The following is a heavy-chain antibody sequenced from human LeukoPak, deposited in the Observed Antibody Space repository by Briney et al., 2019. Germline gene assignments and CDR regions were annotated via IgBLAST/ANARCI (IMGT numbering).Heavy chain of an antibody. D-gene: IGHD6-13*01. Sequence: PSETLSLTCTVSGGSISSYYWSWIRQPPGKGLEWIGYIYYSGSTNYNPSPKSRVTISVDTSKNQFSLKLSSVTAADTAVYYCAGNIAAAGRYHYGMDVWGQGTTVTVSS. V-gene: IGHV4-59*08. CDR2: IYYSGST. CDR3: AGNIAAAGRYHYGMDV. CDR1: GGSISSYY. J-gene: IGHJ6*02.